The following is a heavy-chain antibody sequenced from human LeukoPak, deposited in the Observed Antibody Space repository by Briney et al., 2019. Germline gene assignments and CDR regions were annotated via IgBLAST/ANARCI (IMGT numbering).Heavy chain of an antibody. CDR1: GFTFSSYA. D-gene: IGHD1-26*01. V-gene: IGHV3-23*01. CDR2: ISGSGGST. J-gene: IGHJ3*02. Sequence: GGSLRPSCAASGFTFSSYAMSWVRQAPGKGLEWVSAISGSGGSTYYADSVKGRFTISRDNSKNTLYLQMNSLRAEDTAVYYCAKDPGIVGAIAQGDAFDIWGQGTMVTVSS. CDR3: AKDPGIVGAIAQGDAFDI.